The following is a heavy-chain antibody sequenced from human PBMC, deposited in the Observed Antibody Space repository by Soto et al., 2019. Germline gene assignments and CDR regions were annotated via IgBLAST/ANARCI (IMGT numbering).Heavy chain of an antibody. CDR1: GFTFSNGW. Sequence: EVQLVESGGGLVKPGGSLRLSCAASGFTFSNGWMSWVRQAPGKGLEWVGRINSKIAGETTDNSAPVKGRFTIPRHDSKDTLYLQMNSLKTEHTAVYYCTTDTTLTFCDGGPCYSVETKMHASWSQGTLVTVSS. V-gene: IGHV3-15*01. CDR3: TTDTTLTFCDGGPCYSVETKMHAS. D-gene: IGHD2-15*01. J-gene: IGHJ5*02. CDR2: INSKIAGETT.